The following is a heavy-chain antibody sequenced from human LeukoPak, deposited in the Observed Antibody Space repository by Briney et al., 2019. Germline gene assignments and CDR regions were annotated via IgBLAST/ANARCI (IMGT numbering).Heavy chain of an antibody. CDR1: SGSIRSNNYY. J-gene: IGHJ3*02. CDR3: ATYCSGGSCYYSSSVAFDI. CDR2: IYYSGST. Sequence: KPSETLSLTCIVSSGSIRSNNYYWGWIRQPPGKGLEWIGSIYYSGSTYYNPSLKSRVTISADTSKNQFSLKLSSVTAADTAVYYCATYCSGGSCYYSSSVAFDIWGQGTMVTVSS. D-gene: IGHD2-15*01. V-gene: IGHV4-39*07.